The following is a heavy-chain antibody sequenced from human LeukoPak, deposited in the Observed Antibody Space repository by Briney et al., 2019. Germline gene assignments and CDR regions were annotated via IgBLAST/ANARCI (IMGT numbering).Heavy chain of an antibody. CDR3: ARDLLSSSSSWYGLVY. V-gene: IGHV1-3*01. D-gene: IGHD6-13*01. Sequence: KFQGRVTITRDTSASTAYMELSSLRSEDTAVYYCARDLLSSSSSWYGLVYWGQGTLVTVSS. J-gene: IGHJ4*02.